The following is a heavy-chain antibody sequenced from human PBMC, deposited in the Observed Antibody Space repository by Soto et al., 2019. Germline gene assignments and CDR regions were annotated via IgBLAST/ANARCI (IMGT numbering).Heavy chain of an antibody. D-gene: IGHD2-15*01. CDR1: GGTFSSYA. V-gene: IGHV1-69*13. J-gene: IGHJ3*02. CDR2: IIPIFGTA. Sequence: SVQVSCKASGGTFSSYAISWVRQAPGQGLEWMGGIIPIFGTANYVQKFQGRVTITADESTSTAYMELSSLRSEDTAVYYCARARYCSCGSCPYHDAFDIWGQGTMVTVSS. CDR3: ARARYCSCGSCPYHDAFDI.